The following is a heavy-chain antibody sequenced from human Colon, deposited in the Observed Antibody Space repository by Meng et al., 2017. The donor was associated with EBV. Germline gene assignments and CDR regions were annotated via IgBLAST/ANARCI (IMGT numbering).Heavy chain of an antibody. D-gene: IGHD2-2*01. V-gene: IGHV4-4*02. CDR1: GGSISTSDW. CDR3: ARVRVIPAAVGFDY. Sequence: QVQLQESGPVLVEPSGTLSLTCAVSGGSISTSDWWSWVRQPPGKGLEWIGEIYRGGGTNYNPSFKSRVTISVDTSNNHFSLKLSYVTAADTAVYYCARVRVIPAAVGFDYWGQGTLVTVSS. CDR2: IYRGGGT. J-gene: IGHJ4*02.